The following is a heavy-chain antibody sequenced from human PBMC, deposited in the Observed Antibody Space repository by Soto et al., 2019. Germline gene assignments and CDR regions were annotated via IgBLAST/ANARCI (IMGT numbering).Heavy chain of an antibody. CDR1: GYTFTSYG. D-gene: IGHD3-3*01. Sequence: ASVKVSGKASGYTFTSYGISWVRQAPGQGLEWMGWISAYNGNTNYAQKLQGRVTMTTDTSTSTAYMELRSLRSDDTAVYYCARRGLTWYYDFWSGSYPGYYGMDVWGQGTTVTVSS. CDR3: ARRGLTWYYDFWSGSYPGYYGMDV. J-gene: IGHJ6*02. V-gene: IGHV1-18*01. CDR2: ISAYNGNT.